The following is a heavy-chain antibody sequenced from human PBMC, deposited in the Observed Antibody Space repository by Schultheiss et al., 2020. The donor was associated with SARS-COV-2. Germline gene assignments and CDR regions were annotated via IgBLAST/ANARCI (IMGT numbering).Heavy chain of an antibody. CDR1: GFTFSSYE. V-gene: IGHV3-33*08. CDR3: ARDRCGGDCYPVGNWFDP. J-gene: IGHJ5*02. Sequence: GGSLRLSCAASGFTFSSYEMNWVRQAPGKGLEWVAVTWYDGSNKHYADSVKGRFTISRDNAKNSLYLQMNSLRAEDTAVYYCARDRCGGDCYPVGNWFDPWGQGTLVTVSS. CDR2: TWYDGSNK. D-gene: IGHD2-21*01.